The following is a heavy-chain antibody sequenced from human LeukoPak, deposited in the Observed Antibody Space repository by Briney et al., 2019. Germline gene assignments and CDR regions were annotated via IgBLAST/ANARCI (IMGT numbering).Heavy chain of an antibody. Sequence: GGSLRLSRAASGFTFSSYSMNWVRQAPGKGLEWVSYISSSSTIYYADSVKGRFTISRDNAKNSLYLQMNSLRAEDTAVYYCASPYRITGWSQGTLVTVSS. CDR3: ASPYRITG. D-gene: IGHD3-3*01. CDR1: GFTFSSYS. V-gene: IGHV3-48*01. CDR2: ISSSSTI. J-gene: IGHJ4*02.